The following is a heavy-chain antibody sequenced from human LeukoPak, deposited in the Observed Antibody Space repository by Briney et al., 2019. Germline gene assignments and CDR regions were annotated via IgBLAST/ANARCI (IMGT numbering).Heavy chain of an antibody. D-gene: IGHD4-17*01. CDR3: AADSGDYTDAFDI. CDR1: GFTFTSSA. Sequence: SVKVSCKASGFTFTSSAMQWVRQARGQRLEGIGWIVVGSGNTNYAQKFQERVTITRDMSTSTAYMELSSLRSEDTAVYYCAADSGDYTDAFDIWGQGTMVTVSS. V-gene: IGHV1-58*02. CDR2: IVVGSGNT. J-gene: IGHJ3*02.